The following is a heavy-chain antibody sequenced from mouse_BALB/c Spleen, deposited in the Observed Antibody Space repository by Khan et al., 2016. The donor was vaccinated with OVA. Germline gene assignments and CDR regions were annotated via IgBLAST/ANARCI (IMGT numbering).Heavy chain of an antibody. J-gene: IGHJ4*01. CDR2: IRSDGST. D-gene: IGHD2-10*01. CDR1: GFSLTNYG. Sequence: VQLKESGPGLVAPSQSLSITCTIPGFSLTNYGIPWVRQPPGKGLEWLVVIRSDGSTLYNSDLKSRLSISKDNSKSQVFLKMNSLQTDDTAMYYCARQPYYHYYIMDYWGQGTSVTVSS. V-gene: IGHV2-6-1*01. CDR3: ARQPYYHYYIMDY.